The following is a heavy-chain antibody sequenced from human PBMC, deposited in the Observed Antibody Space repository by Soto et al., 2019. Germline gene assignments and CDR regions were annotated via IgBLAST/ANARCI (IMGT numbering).Heavy chain of an antibody. V-gene: IGHV4-28*01. J-gene: IGHJ4*02. Sequence: PSETLSLTCAVSGYSISSSNWWGWIRQPPGKGLEWIGYIYYSGSTYYNPSLKSRVTMSVDTSKNQFSLKLSSVTAVDTAVYYCARLHRYYYGSGSYYNEGYFDYWGQGTLVTVSS. CDR2: IYYSGST. CDR3: ARLHRYYYGSGSYYNEGYFDY. CDR1: GYSISSSNW. D-gene: IGHD3-10*01.